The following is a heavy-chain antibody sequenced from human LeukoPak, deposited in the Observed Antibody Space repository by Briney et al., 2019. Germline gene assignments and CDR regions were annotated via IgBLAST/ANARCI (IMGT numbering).Heavy chain of an antibody. V-gene: IGHV5-51*01. Sequence: GESLQISCKGSGYSFNIYWIGWVRQMPGKGLEWMGIIYPGDSDTRYSPSFQGQVTISADKSISTAYLQWSSLKASDTAMYYCARLGYYGSGSYVSGRYYYYMDVWGKGTTVTISS. CDR1: GYSFNIYW. CDR3: ARLGYYGSGSYVSGRYYYYMDV. CDR2: IYPGDSDT. J-gene: IGHJ6*03. D-gene: IGHD3-10*01.